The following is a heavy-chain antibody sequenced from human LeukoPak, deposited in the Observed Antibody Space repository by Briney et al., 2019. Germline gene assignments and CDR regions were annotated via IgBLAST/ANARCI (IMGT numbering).Heavy chain of an antibody. D-gene: IGHD6-6*01. CDR3: ARDSVIAARTPDY. J-gene: IGHJ4*02. Sequence: GGSLRLSCAASGFTVSSNYMSWVRQAPGKGLEWVSLISSSSSYIYYADSVKGRFTISRDNAKNSVSLQMNSLRADDTAVYYCARDSVIAARTPDYWGQGTLITVSS. V-gene: IGHV3-21*01. CDR1: GFTVSSNY. CDR2: ISSSSSYI.